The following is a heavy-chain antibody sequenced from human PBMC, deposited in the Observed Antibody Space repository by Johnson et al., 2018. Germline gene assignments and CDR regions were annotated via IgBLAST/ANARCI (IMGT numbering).Heavy chain of an antibody. D-gene: IGHD3-22*01. J-gene: IGHJ3*02. CDR1: GFSFSSYG. V-gene: IGHV3-33*01. Sequence: QVQLVQSGGGVVQPGTSLRVSCAASGFSFSSYGIHWVRQAPGKGLERVAAIWYDGSNPYYADSVKGRFTISRDVSKNTVYVQMNSLRAEETDVYYCARPQVDYYDSSGYWADAFDIWGQGTRVTGSS. CDR3: ARPQVDYYDSSGYWADAFDI. CDR2: IWYDGSNP.